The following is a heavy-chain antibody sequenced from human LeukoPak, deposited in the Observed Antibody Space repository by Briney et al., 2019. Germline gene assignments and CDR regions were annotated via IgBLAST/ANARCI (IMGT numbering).Heavy chain of an antibody. J-gene: IGHJ6*02. CDR3: ARGYYDSGGYYYYYYGMDV. V-gene: IGHV1-18*01. Sequence: ASVKVSCKASGGTFSSYAISWVRQAPGQGLEWMGWISTYNGDTNYAQKFQGRVTMTADTSTSTTYMELRSLRSDDTAVYYCARGYYDSGGYYYYYYGMDVWGQGTTVTVSS. CDR1: GGTFSSYA. D-gene: IGHD3-22*01. CDR2: ISTYNGDT.